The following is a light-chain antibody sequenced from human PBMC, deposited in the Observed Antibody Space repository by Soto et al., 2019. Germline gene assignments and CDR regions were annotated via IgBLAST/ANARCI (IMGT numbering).Light chain of an antibody. CDR2: DVT. CDR1: SSDVGGYNY. Sequence: QSALTQPASVSGSPGQSITISCTGTSSDVGGYNYVSWYQQHPGKAPKLIIYDVTNRPSGVSDRFSGSKSGNTASLTISGLQAEDVTDYYCSSYTSSSTPFVFGTGTKVTVL. J-gene: IGLJ1*01. V-gene: IGLV2-14*03. CDR3: SSYTSSSTPFV.